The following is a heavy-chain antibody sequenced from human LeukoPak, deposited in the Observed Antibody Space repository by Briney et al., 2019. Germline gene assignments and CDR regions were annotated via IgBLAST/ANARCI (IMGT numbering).Heavy chain of an antibody. D-gene: IGHD2-21*02. Sequence: GGSLRLSCAASGFTFSSYSMNWVRQAPGKGLEWVSYISSSSSTIYYADSVKGRFTISRDNAKNSLYLQMNSLGDEDTAVYYCARDSPSVVVVTGFDRWGQGTLVTVSS. J-gene: IGHJ5*02. CDR1: GFTFSSYS. V-gene: IGHV3-48*02. CDR2: ISSSSSTI. CDR3: ARDSPSVVVVTGFDR.